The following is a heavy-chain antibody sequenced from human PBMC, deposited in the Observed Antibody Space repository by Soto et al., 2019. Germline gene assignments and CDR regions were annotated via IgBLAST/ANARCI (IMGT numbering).Heavy chain of an antibody. Sequence: PGGSLRLSCTASGFTFGDYAMSWFRQAPGKGLEWVGFIRSKAYGGTTEYAASVKGRFTISRDDSKSIAYLQMNSLKTEDTAVYYCTSYYDFWSGYYTNFDYWGQGTLVTVSS. J-gene: IGHJ4*02. CDR2: IRSKAYGGTT. CDR3: TSYYDFWSGYYTNFDY. CDR1: GFTFGDYA. V-gene: IGHV3-49*03. D-gene: IGHD3-3*01.